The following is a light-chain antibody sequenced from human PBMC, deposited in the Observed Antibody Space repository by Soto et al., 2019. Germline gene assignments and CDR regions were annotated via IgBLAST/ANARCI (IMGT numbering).Light chain of an antibody. CDR3: QQSYSTPPYT. CDR1: QDISNY. V-gene: IGKV1-39*01. J-gene: IGKJ2*01. Sequence: DIQMTQSPSSLSASVGDRVTITCQASQDISNYLNWYQQKPGKAPKLLIYGASSLQSGVPSRFSGGGSGTDFTLTISSLQPEDFATYYCQQSYSTPPYTFGQGTKVDIK. CDR2: GAS.